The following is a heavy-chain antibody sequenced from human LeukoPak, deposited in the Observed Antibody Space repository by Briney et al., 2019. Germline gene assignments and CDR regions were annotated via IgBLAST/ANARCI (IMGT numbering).Heavy chain of an antibody. J-gene: IGHJ4*02. D-gene: IGHD5-18*01. CDR1: GGSISSYY. CDR2: IYYSGSA. Sequence: SGTLSLTCTVSGGSISSYYWSWIRQPPGKGLEWIGYIYYSGSANYNPSLKSPVTISVDTSKNPLSLKLSSVTAADPAVYYCARRGYSYAIDSWGQGTLVTASS. CDR3: ARRGYSYAIDS. V-gene: IGHV4-59*08.